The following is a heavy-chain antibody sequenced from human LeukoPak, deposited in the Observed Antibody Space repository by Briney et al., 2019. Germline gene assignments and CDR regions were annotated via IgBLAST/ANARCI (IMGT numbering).Heavy chain of an antibody. CDR2: INHSGST. CDR1: GGSFSGYY. CDR3: ARGRSFDP. V-gene: IGHV4-34*01. Sequence: PSETLSLTCAVYGGSFSGYYWSWSRQPPGKGLEWIGEINHSGSTNYNPSLKSRVTISVDTSKNQFSLKLSSVTAADTAVYYCARGRSFDPWGQGTLVTVSS. J-gene: IGHJ5*02.